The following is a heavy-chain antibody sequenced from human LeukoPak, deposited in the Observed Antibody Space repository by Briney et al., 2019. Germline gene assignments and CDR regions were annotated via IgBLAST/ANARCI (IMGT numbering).Heavy chain of an antibody. J-gene: IGHJ4*02. D-gene: IGHD1/OR15-1a*01. CDR1: VFTFSSYA. CDR2: ISSNGGST. CDR3: VKDYNWNIFHY. V-gene: IGHV3-64D*09. Sequence: GGSLRLSCSASVFTFSSYAMHWVRQAPGKGLEYVSAISSNGGSTYYADSVKGRFTISRDNSKNTLYLQMSSLRAEDTAVYYCVKDYNWNIFHYWGQGTLVTVSS.